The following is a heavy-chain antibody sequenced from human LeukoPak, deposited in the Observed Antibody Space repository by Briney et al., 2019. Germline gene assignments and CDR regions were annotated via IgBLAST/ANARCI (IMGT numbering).Heavy chain of an antibody. CDR2: IYYSGST. CDR1: GGSFSTYY. V-gene: IGHV4-59*01. D-gene: IGHD3-22*01. Sequence: PSETLSLTCTVSGGSFSTYYWSWIRQPPGKGLEWIGYIYYSGSTNYNPSLKSRVTISVDTSKNQFSLKLSSVTAADTAVYYCARVTYYDSSTREAGAFDIWGQGTMVTVSS. J-gene: IGHJ3*02. CDR3: ARVTYYDSSTREAGAFDI.